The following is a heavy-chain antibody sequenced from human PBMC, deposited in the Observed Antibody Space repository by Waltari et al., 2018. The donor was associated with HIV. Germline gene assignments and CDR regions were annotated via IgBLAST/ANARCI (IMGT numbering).Heavy chain of an antibody. D-gene: IGHD2-2*01. J-gene: IGHJ6*02. CDR1: GFTFSSYG. CDR3: AREGRSSTRLTPYGMDV. CDR2: IWYDGSNK. V-gene: IGHV3-33*01. Sequence: QVQLVESGGGVVQPGRSLRLSCAASGFTFSSYGMPWVRTAPGKGLEWVAVIWYDGSNKYYADSVKGRFTISRDNSKNTLYLQMNSLRAEDTAVYYCAREGRSSTRLTPYGMDVWGQGTTVTVSS.